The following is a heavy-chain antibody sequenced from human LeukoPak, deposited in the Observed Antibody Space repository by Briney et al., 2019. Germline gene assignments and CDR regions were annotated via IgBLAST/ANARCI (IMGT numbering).Heavy chain of an antibody. V-gene: IGHV1-8*03. CDR2: INPNSGNT. Sequence: ASVKVSCKASGYTFTTYDINWVRQATGQGLEWMGWINPNSGNTAYAQKFQGRVTITRITSISTVYMELSSLRSEGTAVYYCARGPPTAQYFQHWGQGTLVTVSS. J-gene: IGHJ1*01. D-gene: IGHD1-1*01. CDR1: GYTFTTYD. CDR3: ARGPPTAQYFQH.